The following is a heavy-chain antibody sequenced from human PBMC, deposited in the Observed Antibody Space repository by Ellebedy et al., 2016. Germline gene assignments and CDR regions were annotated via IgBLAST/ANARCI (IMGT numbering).Heavy chain of an antibody. J-gene: IGHJ4*02. D-gene: IGHD4-23*01. V-gene: IGHV3-74*01. CDR1: GFTFSSYW. CDR3: ASSATVVSPVVY. Sequence: GGSLRLXXAASGFTFSSYWMHWVRQAPGKGLVWVSRINSDGSSTTYADSVKGRFTISRDNTKNTLYLQMNSLRAEDTAVYYCASSATVVSPVVYWGQGTLVTVSS. CDR2: INSDGSST.